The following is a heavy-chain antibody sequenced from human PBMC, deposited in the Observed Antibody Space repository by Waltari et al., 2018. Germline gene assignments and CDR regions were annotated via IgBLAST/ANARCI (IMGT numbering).Heavy chain of an antibody. D-gene: IGHD6-19*01. Sequence: QLQLQELGPGLVKPSETLSLTCTVSGGSISSSSYYWGWIRQPPGKGLEWIGSIYYSGSTDYNPSLKSRVTISVDTSKNQFSLKLSSVTAADTAGYYCARAGLAVAVNWFDPWGQGTLVTVSS. J-gene: IGHJ5*02. CDR1: GGSISSSSYY. V-gene: IGHV4-39*07. CDR3: ARAGLAVAVNWFDP. CDR2: IYYSGST.